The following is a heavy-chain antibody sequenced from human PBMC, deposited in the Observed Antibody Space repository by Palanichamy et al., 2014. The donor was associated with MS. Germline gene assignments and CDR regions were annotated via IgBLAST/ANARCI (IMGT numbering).Heavy chain of an antibody. CDR2: ISASFSASAST. V-gene: IGHV4-4*07. J-gene: IGHJ4*02. CDR1: GASISNKY. Sequence: QVQLQESGPGLVNPSETLSLTCSVSGASISNKYWSWIRQPAGKGLEWIGRISASFSASASTNYNPSLKSRVTMSIDTSKNQFSLKLDSVTAAGTAVFYCARDDTTSLDYWGQGTLVTVSS. D-gene: IGHD4-17*01. CDR3: ARDDTTSLDY.